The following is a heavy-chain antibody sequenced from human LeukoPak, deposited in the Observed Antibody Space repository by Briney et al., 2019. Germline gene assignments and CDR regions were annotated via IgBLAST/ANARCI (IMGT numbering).Heavy chain of an antibody. V-gene: IGHV4-59*01. Sequence: PSETLSLTCTVSGGSNSSYYRSWIRQPPGKGLEWIGYIYYSGRTNYNPSLKSRVTISVDTSKNQFFLKLSSVTAADTAVYYCARDTPPYDILTGYYSSGAFDIWGQGTMVTVSS. J-gene: IGHJ3*02. CDR1: GGSNSSYY. D-gene: IGHD3-9*01. CDR2: IYYSGRT. CDR3: ARDTPPYDILTGYYSSGAFDI.